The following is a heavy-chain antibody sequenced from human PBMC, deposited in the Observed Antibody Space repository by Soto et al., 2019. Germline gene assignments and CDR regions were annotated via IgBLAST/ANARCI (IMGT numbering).Heavy chain of an antibody. J-gene: IGHJ4*02. Sequence: PGGSLRLSCAASGFTFSSYEMNWVRQAPGKGQEWVSYISSSGSTIYYADSVKGRFTISRDNAKNSLYLQMNSLRAEDTAVYYCARDSPGYGSGRGYDYWGQGTLVTVSS. V-gene: IGHV3-48*03. CDR1: GFTFSSYE. CDR3: ARDSPGYGSGRGYDY. D-gene: IGHD3-10*01. CDR2: ISSSGSTI.